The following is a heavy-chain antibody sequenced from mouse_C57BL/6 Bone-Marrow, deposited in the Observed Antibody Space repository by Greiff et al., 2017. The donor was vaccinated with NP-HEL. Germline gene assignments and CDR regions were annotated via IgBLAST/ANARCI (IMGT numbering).Heavy chain of an antibody. CDR2: IYPRSGNT. D-gene: IGHD2-10*02. CDR3: GYGNGYYYAMDY. CDR1: GYTFTSYG. V-gene: IGHV1-81*01. J-gene: IGHJ4*01. Sequence: QVQLQQSGAELARPGASVKLSCKASGYTFTSYGISWVKQRTGQGLEWIGEIYPRSGNTYYNEKFKGKATLTADKSSSTAYMELRSLTSEDSAVXFCGYGNGYYYAMDYWGQGTSVTVSS.